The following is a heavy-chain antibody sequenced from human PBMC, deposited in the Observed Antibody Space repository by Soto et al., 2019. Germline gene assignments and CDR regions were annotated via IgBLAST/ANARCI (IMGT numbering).Heavy chain of an antibody. CDR3: ARLGGYYQAFDS. D-gene: IGHD3-22*01. Sequence: PSETLSLTCNVSNSPIRYFYWSWFRQPPGQGLEWVGYIYYTGTTTYNPSLRSRVDISIDASKSQFSLDLRSVTAADTAVYYCARLGGYYQAFDSWGHGALVTVS. CDR2: IYYTGTT. CDR1: NSPIRYFY. V-gene: IGHV4-59*08. J-gene: IGHJ4*01.